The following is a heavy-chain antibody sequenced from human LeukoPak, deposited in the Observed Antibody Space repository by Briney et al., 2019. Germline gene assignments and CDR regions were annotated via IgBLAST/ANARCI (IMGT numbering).Heavy chain of an antibody. Sequence: GGSLRLSCAASGLTVSSNHMSWVRQAPGRGLEWVLVIYTGGSTDYADSVKGRFTISRDSSKNTLYLQMNSLRAEDTAVYYCARGARAATGYYYYYMDVWGKGTTVTVSS. CDR2: IYTGGST. CDR3: ARGARAATGYYYYYMDV. V-gene: IGHV3-53*01. J-gene: IGHJ6*03. CDR1: GLTVSSNH. D-gene: IGHD2-15*01.